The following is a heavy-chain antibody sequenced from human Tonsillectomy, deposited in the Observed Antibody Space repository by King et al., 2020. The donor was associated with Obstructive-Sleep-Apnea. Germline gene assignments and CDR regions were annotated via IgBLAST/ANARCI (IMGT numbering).Heavy chain of an antibody. D-gene: IGHD6-19*01. CDR2: ISSISTTK. CDR1: GFIFSTSS. V-gene: IGHV3-48*01. Sequence: EVQLVESGGGLVQPGGSLRLSCAASGFIFSTSSMNWVRQAPGKGLEWISYISSISTTKYYADSVKGRFTISRDNAKNSQYLQMNSLRAEDTAVYYCARDPGGWWGQGTLVTVSS. CDR3: ARDPGGW. J-gene: IGHJ4*02.